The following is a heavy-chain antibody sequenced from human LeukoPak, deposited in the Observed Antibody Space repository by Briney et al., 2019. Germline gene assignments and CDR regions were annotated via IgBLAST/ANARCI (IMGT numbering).Heavy chain of an antibody. J-gene: IGHJ4*02. CDR1: GDSVSSNSAA. Sequence: SQTLSLTCAISGDSVSSNSAAWNWIRQSPSRGLEWLGRTYYRSKWYNDYAVSVKSRITINPDTSKNQFSLQLNSVTPEDTAVYYCARGRDDCSGGSCYSDPPFDYWGQGTLVTVSS. CDR2: TYYRSKWYN. D-gene: IGHD2-15*01. V-gene: IGHV6-1*01. CDR3: ARGRDDCSGGSCYSDPPFDY.